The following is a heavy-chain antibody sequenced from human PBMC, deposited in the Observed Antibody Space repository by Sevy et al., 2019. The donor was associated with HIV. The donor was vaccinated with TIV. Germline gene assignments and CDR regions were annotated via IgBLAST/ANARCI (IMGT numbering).Heavy chain of an antibody. Sequence: SETLSLTCTVSGGSTSSGSYYWSWIRQPAGKGLEWIGRIYTSGSTKYNPSLKSRVTMSIDTPKNQFSLKLTSVTAADTAAYYGAREPRPNWLFDLWGRGTLVTVSS. J-gene: IGHJ2*01. CDR1: GGSTSSGSYY. CDR2: IYTSGST. CDR3: AREPRPNWLFDL. V-gene: IGHV4-61*02.